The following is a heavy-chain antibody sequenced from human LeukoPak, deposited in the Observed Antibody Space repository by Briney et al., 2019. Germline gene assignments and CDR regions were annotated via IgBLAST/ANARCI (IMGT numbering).Heavy chain of an antibody. CDR3: ARLRLGTSPHYFDY. D-gene: IGHD7-27*01. V-gene: IGHV5-51*01. Sequence: GESLKISCKGSGYSFTSYWIGWVRQIPGKGQEWMGIIYPGDPDTRYSPSFQGQVTISADKSISTAYLQWSSLKASDTAMYYCARLRLGTSPHYFDYWGQGTLVTVSS. CDR2: IYPGDPDT. J-gene: IGHJ4*02. CDR1: GYSFTSYW.